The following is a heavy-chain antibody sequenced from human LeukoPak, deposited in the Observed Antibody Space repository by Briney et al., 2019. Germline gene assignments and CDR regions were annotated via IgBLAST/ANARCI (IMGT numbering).Heavy chain of an antibody. CDR1: GYTFTGYY. V-gene: IGHV1-8*02. D-gene: IGHD5-12*01. CDR2: MNPNSGNT. CDR3: ARGHNGYGDY. Sequence: ASVKVSCKASGYTFTGYYMHWVRQATGQGLEWMGWMNPNSGNTGYAQKFQGRVTMTRNTSISTAYMELSSLRSEDTAVYYCARGHNGYGDYWGQGTLVTVSS. J-gene: IGHJ4*02.